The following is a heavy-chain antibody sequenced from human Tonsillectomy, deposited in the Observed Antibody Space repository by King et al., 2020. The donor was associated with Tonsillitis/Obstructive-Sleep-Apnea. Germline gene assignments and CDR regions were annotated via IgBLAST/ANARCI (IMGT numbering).Heavy chain of an antibody. CDR1: GFRFSDYW. CDR2: ISSTSSYT. D-gene: IGHD3-10*01. CDR3: ATVRRGGVPLD. V-gene: IGHV3-11*05. Sequence: VQLVESGGGLVKPGGSLRLSCVVSGFRFSDYWMTWIRQAPGKGLEWVSYISSTSSYTNYADSVKGRFTISRDNAKNSLYLQMNSLRAEDTAVYYCATVRRGGVPLDWGQGTLVTVSS. J-gene: IGHJ4*02.